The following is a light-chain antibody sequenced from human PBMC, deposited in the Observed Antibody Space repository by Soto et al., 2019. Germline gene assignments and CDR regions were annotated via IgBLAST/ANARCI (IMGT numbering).Light chain of an antibody. J-gene: IGLJ1*01. CDR1: SSNIGSNT. V-gene: IGLV1-44*01. CDR3: AVWDDSLNGYV. CDR2: SNN. Sequence: QAVVTQPPSESGTPGQRVTISCSGSSSNIGSNTVNWYQHLPRAAPKLLIQSNNQRPSGVPDRFSGSQSGTSASLAISGLQSDDEADYYCAVWDDSLNGYVFGTGTKVTVL.